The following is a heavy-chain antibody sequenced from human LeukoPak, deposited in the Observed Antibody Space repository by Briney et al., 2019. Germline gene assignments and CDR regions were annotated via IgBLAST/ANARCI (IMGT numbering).Heavy chain of an antibody. D-gene: IGHD2-15*01. Sequence: GGSLRLSCAASGFTFSSYSMNWVRQAPGKGLEWVSSISSSSSYIYYADSVKGRFTISRDNAKNSLYLQMNSLRAEDTAVYYCARGCSGGSCYSIRYYYYGMDVWGQGTTVTVSS. CDR2: ISSSSSYI. V-gene: IGHV3-21*01. J-gene: IGHJ6*02. CDR1: GFTFSSYS. CDR3: ARGCSGGSCYSIRYYYYGMDV.